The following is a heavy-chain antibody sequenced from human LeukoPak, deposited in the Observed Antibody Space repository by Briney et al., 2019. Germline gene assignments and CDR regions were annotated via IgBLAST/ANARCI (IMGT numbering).Heavy chain of an antibody. Sequence: SVKVSCKASGGTFSNDAITWVRQAPGQGLEWMGRIVPILGFTNYPQRFEGKVTLTADKSTATAYMELSSLTSEDTAVYYCARVDGSPDYWGQGTLVTVSS. V-gene: IGHV1-69*04. J-gene: IGHJ4*02. CDR1: GGTFSNDA. CDR2: IVPILGFT. D-gene: IGHD2-15*01. CDR3: ARVDGSPDY.